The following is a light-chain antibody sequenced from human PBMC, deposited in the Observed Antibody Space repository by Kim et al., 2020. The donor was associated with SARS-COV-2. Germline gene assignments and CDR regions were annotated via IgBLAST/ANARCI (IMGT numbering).Light chain of an antibody. CDR1: RGLSSN. J-gene: IGKJ4*01. V-gene: IGKV3-15*01. CDR2: DAS. CDR3: EKYNDWRPT. Sequence: PGERATLSGRASRGLSSNLASCQKKPGQAPRLLMYDASIRATGIPATCSVSEGGTEFTLTISRLQSEDFVVYYCEKYNDWRPTFGGGTKGDIK.